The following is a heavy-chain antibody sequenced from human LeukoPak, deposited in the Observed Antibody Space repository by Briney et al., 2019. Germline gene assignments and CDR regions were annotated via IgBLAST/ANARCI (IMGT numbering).Heavy chain of an antibody. J-gene: IGHJ4*02. CDR1: GFTFSSYA. V-gene: IGHV3-23*01. D-gene: IGHD3-16*01. CDR2: STGSGDSA. CDR3: AKGTTDYDASDPLDF. Sequence: PGGSLRLSCAASGFTFSSYAMTWVRQAPGKGLEWVSASTGSGDSAYYSDSVKGRFTISRDQSKSTVYLQMTSLRAEDTAVFYCAKGTTDYDASDPLDFWGQGTLVTVSS.